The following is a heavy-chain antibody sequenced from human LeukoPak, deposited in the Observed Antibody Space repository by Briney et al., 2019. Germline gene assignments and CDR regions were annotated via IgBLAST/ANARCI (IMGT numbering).Heavy chain of an antibody. Sequence: PGGSLRLSCAASGFTFSSYAMSWVRQAPGKGLEWVSAISGSGGSTYYADSVKGRFTISRDNSKDMLYLQMNSLRAEDTAVYYCAKTGDILTGYYIDYWGQGTLVTVSS. D-gene: IGHD3-9*01. J-gene: IGHJ4*02. CDR3: AKTGDILTGYYIDY. V-gene: IGHV3-23*01. CDR2: ISGSGGST. CDR1: GFTFSSYA.